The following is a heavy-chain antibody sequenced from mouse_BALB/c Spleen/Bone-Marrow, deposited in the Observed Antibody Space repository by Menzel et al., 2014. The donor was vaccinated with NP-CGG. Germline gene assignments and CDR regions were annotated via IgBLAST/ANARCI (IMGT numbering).Heavy chain of an antibody. Sequence: EVQLVESGGGLVQPGGSLKLSCAASGFTSSNYGMSWVRQTPDKRLEMIATINVNGDTTYHPDSVKGRFTISRDNVKNTLYLQMSSLKSEDTAMYYCARGYDYSSWFAYWGQGTLVTVSA. D-gene: IGHD2-4*01. V-gene: IGHV5-6-3*01. CDR2: INVNGDTT. CDR3: ARGYDYSSWFAY. CDR1: GFTSSNYG. J-gene: IGHJ3*01.